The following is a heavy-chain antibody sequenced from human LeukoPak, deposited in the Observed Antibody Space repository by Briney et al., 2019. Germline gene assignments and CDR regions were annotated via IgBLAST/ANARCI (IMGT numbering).Heavy chain of an antibody. CDR1: GFTLTELS. CDR3: ATVLNAGGYGDFDDAFDI. Sequence: ASVKVSCKVSGFTLTELSMHWVRQAPGKGLEWMGGFDPEDGETIYVEKFQGRVTMTEDTSTDTAYMELSSLRSEDTAVYYCATVLNAGGYGDFDDAFDIWGQGTMVTVSS. J-gene: IGHJ3*02. D-gene: IGHD4-17*01. V-gene: IGHV1-24*01. CDR2: FDPEDGET.